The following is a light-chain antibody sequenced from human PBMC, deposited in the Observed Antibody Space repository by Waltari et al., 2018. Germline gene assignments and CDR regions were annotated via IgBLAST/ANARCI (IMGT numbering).Light chain of an antibody. CDR1: SSDVGNYKR. J-gene: IGLJ2*01. CDR2: AVS. Sequence: QSALTQPASVSGSPGQSITISCTGTSSDVGNYKRVPWYQQHPGKAPKLMLYAVSKRPAGVAYRFSGSKSGDMASLTISGLQPEDEAEYFCSSYAGSSKGVFGGGTKVTVL. V-gene: IGLV2-23*02. CDR3: SSYAGSSKGV.